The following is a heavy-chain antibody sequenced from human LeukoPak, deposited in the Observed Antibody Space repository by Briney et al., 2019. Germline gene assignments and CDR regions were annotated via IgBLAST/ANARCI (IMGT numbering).Heavy chain of an antibody. J-gene: IGHJ4*02. CDR3: AGGYYDSSGFFDY. D-gene: IGHD3-22*01. V-gene: IGHV3-20*04. CDR1: GFTFDDYG. Sequence: GGSLRLSCAASGFTFDDYGMSWVRQAPGKGLEWVSGTNWNGGSTGYADSVKGRFTISRDNAKNSLYLQMNSLRAEDTALYYCAGGYYDSSGFFDYWGQGTLVTVSS. CDR2: TNWNGGST.